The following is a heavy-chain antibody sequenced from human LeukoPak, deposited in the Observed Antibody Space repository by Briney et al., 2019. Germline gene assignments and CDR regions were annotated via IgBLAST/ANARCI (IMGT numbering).Heavy chain of an antibody. CDR3: AKDPTFCSGGTCPQLYYFDY. V-gene: IGHV3-23*01. D-gene: IGHD2-15*01. Sequence: TGGSLRLSCAASGFTFSSYAMSWVRQAPGKGLEWVSAISGSGGRTYYADTVKGRFTISRDNSKNTLYLQMNSPRAEDTAVYYCAKDPTFCSGGTCPQLYYFDYWGQGILVTVSS. CDR2: ISGSGGRT. J-gene: IGHJ4*02. CDR1: GFTFSSYA.